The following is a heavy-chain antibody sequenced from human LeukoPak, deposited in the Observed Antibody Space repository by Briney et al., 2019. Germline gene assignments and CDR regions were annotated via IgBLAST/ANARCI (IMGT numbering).Heavy chain of an antibody. D-gene: IGHD6-19*01. V-gene: IGHV3-21*01. CDR3: ASSGWLPFDY. CDR1: GFTFSSYS. J-gene: IGHJ4*02. CDR2: ISSSSSYI. Sequence: GGSLRLSCATSGFTFSSYSMNWVRQAPGKGLGWVSSISSSSSYIYYAHSVKGRFTISRYNSKSSLYLQMNSLSADDTAVYYCASSGWLPFDYWGQGTLVTVSS.